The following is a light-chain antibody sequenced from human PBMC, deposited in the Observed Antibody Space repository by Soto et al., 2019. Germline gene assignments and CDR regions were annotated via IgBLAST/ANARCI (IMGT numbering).Light chain of an antibody. V-gene: IGLV2-8*01. J-gene: IGLJ2*01. CDR2: EVS. CDR1: SSDVGGYNY. CDR3: CSYAGRSPVV. Sequence: QSVLTQPPSASGSPGQSVTISCTGTSSDVGGYNYVSWYQQHPGKAPKLMIYEVSKRPSGVPDRFSGSKSGNTASLTVSGLQVEDEADYYCCSYAGRSPVVFGGGTKVTVL.